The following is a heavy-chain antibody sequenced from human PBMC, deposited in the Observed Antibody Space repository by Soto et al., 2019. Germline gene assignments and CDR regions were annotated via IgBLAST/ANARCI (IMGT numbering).Heavy chain of an antibody. Sequence: GGSLRLSCAASGFTFSSYAMSWVRQAPGKGLEWVSAISGSGGSTYYADSVKGRFTISRDNSKNTLYLQMNSLRAEDTAVYYCAKDQQDIVVVPAAYPPTFDYWGQGTLVTVSS. J-gene: IGHJ4*02. CDR1: GFTFSSYA. D-gene: IGHD2-2*01. CDR2: ISGSGGST. V-gene: IGHV3-23*01. CDR3: AKDQQDIVVVPAAYPPTFDY.